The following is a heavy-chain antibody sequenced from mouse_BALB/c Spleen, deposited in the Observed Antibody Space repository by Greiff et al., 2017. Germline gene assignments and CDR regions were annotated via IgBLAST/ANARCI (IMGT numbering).Heavy chain of an antibody. D-gene: IGHD2-4*01. CDR2: IWSGGST. J-gene: IGHJ4*01. V-gene: IGHV2-2*02. CDR1: GFSLTSYG. Sequence: VQRVESGPGLVQPSQSLSITCTVSGFSLTSYGVHWVRQSPGKGLEWLGVIWSGGSTDYNAAFISRLSISKDNSKSHVFFKMNSLQANDTAIYYCARRATMITTTRDYAMDYWGQGTSVTVSS. CDR3: ARRATMITTTRDYAMDY.